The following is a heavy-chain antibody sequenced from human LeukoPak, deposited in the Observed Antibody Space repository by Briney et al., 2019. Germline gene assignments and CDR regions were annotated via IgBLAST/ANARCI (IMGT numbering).Heavy chain of an antibody. CDR2: ISYDGSNK. Sequence: GRSLRLSCAASGFTFSSYGMHWVRQAPGKGLEWVAVISYDGSNKYYADSVKGRFTISRDNSKNTLYLQMNSLRAEDTAVYYCAKTMDRSSTSCYGYYYGMDVWGQGTTVTVSS. CDR3: AKTMDRSSTSCYGYYYGMDV. D-gene: IGHD2-2*01. CDR1: GFTFSSYG. J-gene: IGHJ6*02. V-gene: IGHV3-30*18.